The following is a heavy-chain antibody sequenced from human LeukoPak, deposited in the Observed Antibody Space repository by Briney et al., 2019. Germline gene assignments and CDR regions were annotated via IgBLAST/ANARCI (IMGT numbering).Heavy chain of an antibody. CDR1: GFTFSSYA. CDR2: ISYDGSNK. D-gene: IGHD3-22*01. J-gene: IGHJ4*02. CDR3: ARDDYYDSSGQLDY. Sequence: GRSLRLSCAASGFTFSSYAMHWVRQAPGKGLEWVAVISYDGSNKYYADSVKGRFTISRDNSKNTLYLQMNSLRAEDTAVYYCARDDYYDSSGQLDYWGQGTLVTVPS. V-gene: IGHV3-30*04.